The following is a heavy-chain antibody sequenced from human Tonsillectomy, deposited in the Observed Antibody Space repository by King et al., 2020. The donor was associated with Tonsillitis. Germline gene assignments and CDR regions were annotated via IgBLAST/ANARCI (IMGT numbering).Heavy chain of an antibody. J-gene: IGHJ4*02. Sequence: LQLQESGPGVVKPSETLSLTCTVSGGSISSSDHYWAWSRQPPGKGLEWIGYMFYSGAIFYNPPLKSRITISGGTSENRFSLKLNAVTAADTAVYFCARYVSGSFDEWGQGARVTVPS. V-gene: IGHV4-39*01. CDR3: ARYVSGSFDE. CDR1: GGSISSSDHY. D-gene: IGHD1-26*01. CDR2: MFYSGAI.